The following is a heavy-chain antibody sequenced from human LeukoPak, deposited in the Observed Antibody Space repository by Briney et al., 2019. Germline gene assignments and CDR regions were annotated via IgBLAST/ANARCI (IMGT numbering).Heavy chain of an antibody. CDR2: IYSDGST. CDR1: GITFSDTW. J-gene: IGHJ6*02. Sequence: GGSLRLSCAASGITFSDTWMSWVRRAPGKGLEWVSVIYSDGSTYYADSVKGRFTISRDNSKNTLYLQMSSLRPEDTAVYYCARQQWHPLRYGMDVWGQGTKVTVSS. D-gene: IGHD6-19*01. V-gene: IGHV3-53*01. CDR3: ARQQWHPLRYGMDV.